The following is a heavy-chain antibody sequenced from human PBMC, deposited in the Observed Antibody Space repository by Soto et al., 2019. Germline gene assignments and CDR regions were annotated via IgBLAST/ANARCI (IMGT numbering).Heavy chain of an antibody. J-gene: IGHJ6*02. Sequence: QVQLVQSGVELRKPGSSVNVSCKASGGTFSDSTINWVRQAPGQRLEWMGGIITIIDTANYAEKLQGSVTSTANESTSTSLMEVSSLRSDDTAVDYCARNGTLTGYSYGMDVWGQGTMVTVPS. CDR3: ARNGTLTGYSYGMDV. D-gene: IGHD1-1*01. CDR2: IITIIDTA. V-gene: IGHV1-69*01. CDR1: GGTFSDST.